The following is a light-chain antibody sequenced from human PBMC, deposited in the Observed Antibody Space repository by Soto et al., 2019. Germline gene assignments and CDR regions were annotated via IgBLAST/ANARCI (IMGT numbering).Light chain of an antibody. CDR2: KVS. Sequence: VVMTQSPLSLPVTLGQPASISCRSNQSLVHSDGIAYFSWFQQRPGRSPRRLIYKVSNRDSGVPARFSGSGSGTDFALKISRVEAEDVGVYYCMQARQTPNTFGQGTRLEIK. V-gene: IGKV2-30*02. J-gene: IGKJ5*01. CDR3: MQARQTPNT. CDR1: QSLVHSDGIAY.